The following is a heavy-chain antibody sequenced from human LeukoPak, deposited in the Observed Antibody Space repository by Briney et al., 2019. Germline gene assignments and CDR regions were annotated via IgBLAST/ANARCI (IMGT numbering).Heavy chain of an antibody. D-gene: IGHD3-22*01. CDR1: GGSISSGSYY. Sequence: SETLSLTCTVSGGSISSGSYYWSWIRQPAGKGLEWIGRIYTSGSTNYNPSLKSRVTISVDTSKNQFSLKLSSVTAADTAVYYCARDAYYYDSSGYSTVDYWGQGTLVTVSS. V-gene: IGHV4-61*02. CDR3: ARDAYYYDSSGYSTVDY. J-gene: IGHJ4*02. CDR2: IYTSGST.